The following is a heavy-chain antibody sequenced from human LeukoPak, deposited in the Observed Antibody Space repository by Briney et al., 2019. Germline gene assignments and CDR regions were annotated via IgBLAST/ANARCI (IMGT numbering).Heavy chain of an antibody. V-gene: IGHV1-8*01. J-gene: IGHJ4*02. CDR2: MNPNSANT. D-gene: IGHD6-13*01. CDR3: ARMYSSSWRDFDY. Sequence: MNPNSANTGYAQKFQGRVTMTRNTSISTAYMELSSLRSEDTAVYYCARMYSSSWRDFDYWGQGTLVTVSS.